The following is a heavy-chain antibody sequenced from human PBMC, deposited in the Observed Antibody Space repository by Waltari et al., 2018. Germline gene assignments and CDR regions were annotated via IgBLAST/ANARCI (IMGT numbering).Heavy chain of an antibody. V-gene: IGHV4-39*01. J-gene: IGHJ3*01. CDR1: GGSITNNRNS. D-gene: IGHD3-16*01. CDR3: ATYVGASIGTAAFDV. Sequence: HLPLQQSGPGLVKHSENLSLTCSVTGGSITNNRNSRGRIRQPPGKGLEWASTISYAGATYNTPSLKSRVTISGDTSKNQFSLKLNSVTAADTAVYYCATYVGASIGTAAFDVWGQGTMVTVSS. CDR2: ISYAGAT.